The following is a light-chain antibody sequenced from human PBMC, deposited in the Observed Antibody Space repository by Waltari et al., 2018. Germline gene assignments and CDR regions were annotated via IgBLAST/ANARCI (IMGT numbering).Light chain of an antibody. Sequence: QSALTQPASVSGSPGQSITIPCTGTSSDIGGYDYVSWYQQYPGRAPKLLIYDVSIRPSGVSDRFSGSKSANTAALTSYGLQAEDGADYYCSSDTTSRTLAVFGGGTKLTVL. J-gene: IGLJ2*01. CDR3: SSDTTSRTLAV. V-gene: IGLV2-14*03. CDR1: SSDIGGYDY. CDR2: DVS.